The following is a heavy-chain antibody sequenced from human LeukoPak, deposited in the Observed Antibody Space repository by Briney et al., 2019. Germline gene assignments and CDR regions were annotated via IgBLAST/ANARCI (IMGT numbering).Heavy chain of an antibody. CDR3: ARLLAGCPGGRCRAHFDY. V-gene: IGHV4-59*01. CDR1: GDSINSNY. D-gene: IGHD2-15*01. CDR2: IYNGGST. J-gene: IGHJ4*02. Sequence: SETLALTCSVSGDSINSNYWSWMRQPPGKGLEWIGYIYNGGSTNYNPSLKSRVSMSVDTSKNQFSLNLSSVTAADTAVYHCARLLAGCPGGRCRAHFDYWGQGTLVTVSS.